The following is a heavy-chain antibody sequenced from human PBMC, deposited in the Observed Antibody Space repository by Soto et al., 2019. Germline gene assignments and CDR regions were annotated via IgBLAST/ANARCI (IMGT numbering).Heavy chain of an antibody. CDR1: GFTFSSYA. CDR3: AKDYSSGRTQRVYDY. J-gene: IGHJ4*02. CDR2: ISGSGGST. V-gene: IGHV3-23*01. D-gene: IGHD6-19*01. Sequence: GGSLRLSCAASGFTFSSYAMSWVRQAPGKGLEWVSAISGSGGSTYYADSVKGRFTISRDNSKNTLYLQMNSLRAEDTAVYYCAKDYSSGRTQRVYDYWGQGTLVTVSS.